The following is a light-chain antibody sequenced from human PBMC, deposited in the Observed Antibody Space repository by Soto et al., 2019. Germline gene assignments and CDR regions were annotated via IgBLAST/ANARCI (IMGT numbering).Light chain of an antibody. CDR2: GAF. J-gene: IGKJ1*01. CDR1: QSVNSRY. CDR3: QQSPGT. Sequence: EIVLTQSPGTLSLSPGERATLSCRASQSVNSRYLAWYQQKPGQAPRLVIYGAFTRATGIPDRFIGSGSGTDFSLTISRLEPEDFAVYYCQQSPGTFGQGPRWIS. V-gene: IGKV3-20*01.